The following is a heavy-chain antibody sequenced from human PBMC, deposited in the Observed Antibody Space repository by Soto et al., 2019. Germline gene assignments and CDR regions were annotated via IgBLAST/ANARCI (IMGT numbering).Heavy chain of an antibody. Sequence: PGGSLRLSCTASGFTFGDYAMSWVRQAPGKGLEWVGFIRSKAYGGTTEYAASVKGRFTISRDDSKSIAYLQMNSLKTEDTAVYYCTRDLKVPLDYYYDSSGYYYWGQGTMVTV. D-gene: IGHD3-22*01. CDR3: TRDLKVPLDYYYDSSGYYY. J-gene: IGHJ4*02. CDR1: GFTFGDYA. CDR2: IRSKAYGGTT. V-gene: IGHV3-49*04.